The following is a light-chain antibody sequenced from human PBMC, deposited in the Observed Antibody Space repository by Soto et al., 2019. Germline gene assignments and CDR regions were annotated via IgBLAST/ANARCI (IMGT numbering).Light chain of an antibody. CDR2: GAS. V-gene: IGKV3-15*01. Sequence: EIEMTQSPATLSLAPGERVTLSCRASESVSTNLAWYQQKAGQAPRLLIYGASTRATGIPARFSGSGSGTEFTLTISSLQSEDFAVYYCQQRSNWPPITFGQGTRLEIK. CDR3: QQRSNWPPIT. CDR1: ESVSTN. J-gene: IGKJ5*01.